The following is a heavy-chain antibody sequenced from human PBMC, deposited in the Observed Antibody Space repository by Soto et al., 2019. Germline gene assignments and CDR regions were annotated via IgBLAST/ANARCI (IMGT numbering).Heavy chain of an antibody. Sequence: GGSLRLSCAASGFTFSDAWMNWVRQAPGKGLEWVGRLKSQTDGGTTDYAAPVKGRFIISRDDSKNTLYLQMNSLKTEDTAVYYCTSKYYDFWSGYVAFDYWGQGTLVTVSS. V-gene: IGHV3-15*07. CDR1: GFTFSDAW. CDR3: TSKYYDFWSGYVAFDY. J-gene: IGHJ4*02. D-gene: IGHD3-3*01. CDR2: LKSQTDGGTT.